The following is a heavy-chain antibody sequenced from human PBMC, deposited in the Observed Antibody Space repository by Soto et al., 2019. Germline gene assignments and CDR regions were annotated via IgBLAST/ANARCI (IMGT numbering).Heavy chain of an antibody. CDR1: GFTFSSYD. V-gene: IGHV3-23*01. J-gene: IGHJ6*02. Sequence: PGGSLRLSCAASGFTFSSYDMSWVRQTPGKGLEWVSAISGSGGSTYYADSVKGRFTISRDNSKNTLYLQMNSMRAEDTAVYYCARSSRSYYYYGMDVWGQGTTVTVSS. CDR3: ARSSRSYYYYGMDV. CDR2: ISGSGGST. D-gene: IGHD3-10*01.